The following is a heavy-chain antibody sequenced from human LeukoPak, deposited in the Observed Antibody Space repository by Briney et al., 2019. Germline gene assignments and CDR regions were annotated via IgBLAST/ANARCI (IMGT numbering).Heavy chain of an antibody. J-gene: IGHJ6*03. CDR3: ARGRLYSSSSFYYYYYMDV. CDR1: GYTFTSYG. V-gene: IGHV1-69*13. CDR2: IIPIFGTA. Sequence: SVKVSCKASGYTFTSYGISWVRQAPGQGLEWMGGIIPIFGTANYAQKFQGRVTITADESTSTAYMELSSLRSEDTAVYYCARGRLYSSSSFYYYYYMDVWGKGTTVTVSS. D-gene: IGHD6-6*01.